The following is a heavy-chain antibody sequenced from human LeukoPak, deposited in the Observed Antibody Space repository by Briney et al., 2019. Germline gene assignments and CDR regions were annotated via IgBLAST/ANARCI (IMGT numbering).Heavy chain of an antibody. D-gene: IGHD6-13*01. CDR3: ARKGSVAAFGPRRPFDY. V-gene: IGHV3-64*01. CDR1: GFSFSDYA. J-gene: IGHJ4*02. CDR2: LSSNGDST. Sequence: GGSLRLSCAASGFSFSDYAMDWVPQAPGKGLEYVSALSSNGDSTNYANSVRGRFTISRDNSKNTLYLQMGSLRAEDMAVYYCARKGSVAAFGPRRPFDYWGQGTLVTVSS.